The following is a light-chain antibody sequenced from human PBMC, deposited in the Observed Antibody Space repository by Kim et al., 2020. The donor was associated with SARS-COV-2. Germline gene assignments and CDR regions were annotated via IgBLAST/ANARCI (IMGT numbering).Light chain of an antibody. V-gene: IGKV1-16*02. CDR2: GAS. CDR1: QCINIY. Sequence: SASVGDRVTLTWRASQCINIYLAWFQQKPGKAPKSLIYGASTLHRGVPSKFSGSGFGTDFTLPISDLQPEDFASYYCQQYNGYPYTFGQGTKLEI. CDR3: QQYNGYPYT. J-gene: IGKJ2*01.